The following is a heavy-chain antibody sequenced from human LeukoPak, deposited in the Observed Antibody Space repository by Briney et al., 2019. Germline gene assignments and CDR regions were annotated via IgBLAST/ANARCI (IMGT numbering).Heavy chain of an antibody. CDR3: VIGRGWLPDY. J-gene: IGHJ4*02. CDR2: THESEST. V-gene: IGHV4-59*11. Sequence: SETLSLTCTVSGDSIRSHFYNWVRQPPGKGLEWIGVTHESESTNYNPSLKGRVTMSVDTSKNQFSLRLTSVTAADTAVYYCVIGRGWLPDYWGQGTLVTVSS. D-gene: IGHD5-24*01. CDR1: GDSIRSHF.